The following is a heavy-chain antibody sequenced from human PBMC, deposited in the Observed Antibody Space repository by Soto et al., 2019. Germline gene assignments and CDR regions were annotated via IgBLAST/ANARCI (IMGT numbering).Heavy chain of an antibody. V-gene: IGHV4-30-4*01. CDR2: IYYSGST. CDR3: ARGFRGYYYDSSGYYPDAFDI. CDR1: GGSISSGDYY. D-gene: IGHD3-22*01. Sequence: QVQLQESGPGLVKPSQTLSLTCTVSGGSISSGDYYWSWIRQPPGKGLEWIGYIYYSGSTYYNPSLTSRVTISVDTSKNQFSLKLSSVTAADTAVYYCARGFRGYYYDSSGYYPDAFDIWGQGTMVTVSS. J-gene: IGHJ3*02.